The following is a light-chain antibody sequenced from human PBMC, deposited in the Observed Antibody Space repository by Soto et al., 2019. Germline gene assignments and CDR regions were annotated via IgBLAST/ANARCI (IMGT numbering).Light chain of an antibody. CDR1: QSVSNW. CDR2: EGS. V-gene: IGKV1-5*03. CDR3: QQYDPYSRT. Sequence: DIQMTQSPSALSASVGDRVTITCRASQSVSNWLAWYRQKPGEAPKLLIYEGSTLERGVPSRFNGSVSGKEFTISISRLQHNDFATFSCQQYDPYSRTVGQGPKV. J-gene: IGKJ1*01.